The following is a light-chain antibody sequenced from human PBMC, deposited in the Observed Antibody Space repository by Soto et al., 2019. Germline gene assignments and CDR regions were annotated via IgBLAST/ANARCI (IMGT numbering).Light chain of an antibody. Sequence: EIVLTQSPGTLSLSPGERATLSCRASQSVSGSYLAWYQQKPGQSPRLLIYGSSDRATGIPDRFSGSGSGTDFTLTISRVEPEDFAVYYCQQYGSSLPYTFGQGTKLEIK. J-gene: IGKJ2*01. CDR3: QQYGSSLPYT. CDR2: GSS. V-gene: IGKV3-20*01. CDR1: QSVSGSY.